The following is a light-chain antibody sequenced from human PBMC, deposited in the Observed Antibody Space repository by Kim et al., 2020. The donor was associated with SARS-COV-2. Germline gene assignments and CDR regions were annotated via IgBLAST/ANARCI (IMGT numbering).Light chain of an antibody. J-gene: IGKJ2*03. CDR2: EAS. V-gene: IGKV2-29*02. Sequence: DIVMTQTPLSLPVTPGQPASISCKSSQSLLHSDGKTYLYWYLQKAGQSPQLLIYEASRRFSGVPDRFSGSGSGTDFTLKISRVEADDIGVYYCMQGIHLYSFGQGTKLEIK. CDR3: MQGIHLYS. CDR1: QSLLHSDGKTY.